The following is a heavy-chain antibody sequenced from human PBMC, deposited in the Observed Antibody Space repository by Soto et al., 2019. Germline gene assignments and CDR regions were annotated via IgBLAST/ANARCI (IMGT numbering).Heavy chain of an antibody. Sequence: ASVKVSCKASGYTFTSHDINWMRQTTGQGLEWMGWMNPNSGHTNYAQKFQGRVTMTRDTSINTAYMELTNLRSEDTAIYYCARDSPPVDYWGRGTLVTVSS. CDR2: MNPNSGHT. V-gene: IGHV1-8*01. CDR1: GYTFTSHD. CDR3: ARDSPPVDY. J-gene: IGHJ4*02.